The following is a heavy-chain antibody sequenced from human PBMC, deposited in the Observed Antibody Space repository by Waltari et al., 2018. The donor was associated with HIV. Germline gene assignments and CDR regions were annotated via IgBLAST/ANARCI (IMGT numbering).Heavy chain of an antibody. CDR3: AAGWRAFDY. CDR2: IHTTGNT. CDR1: SGSVNAGSYY. V-gene: IGHV4-61*02. J-gene: IGHJ4*02. Sequence: QVQLQESGPGLVEPSQTLSLTCTVSSGSVNAGSYYWCWIRQPAGKGLAWIGHIHTTGNTDYKASLKSRVTLSVDTSKNQFPLKMTSVTAADTAVYYCAAGWRAFDYWGQGTLVTVSS. D-gene: IGHD6-19*01.